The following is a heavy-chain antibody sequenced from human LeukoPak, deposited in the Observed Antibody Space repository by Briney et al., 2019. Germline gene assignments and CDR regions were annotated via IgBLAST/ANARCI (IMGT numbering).Heavy chain of an antibody. CDR1: GGSFSGYY. D-gene: IGHD2-2*01. V-gene: IGHV4-34*01. J-gene: IGHJ5*02. CDR2: ISHSGST. CDR3: ARRRCSSTSCYAYRVVVNWFDP. Sequence: SESLSLTCAVYGGSFSGYYWSWIRQPPGKGLEWIGEISHSGSTNYNPSLKSRVTISVDTSKNQFSLKLSSVTAADTAVYYCARRRCSSTSCYAYRVVVNWFDPWGQGTLVTVSS.